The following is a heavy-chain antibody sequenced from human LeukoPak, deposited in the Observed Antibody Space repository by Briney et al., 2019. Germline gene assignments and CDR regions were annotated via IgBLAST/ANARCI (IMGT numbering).Heavy chain of an antibody. CDR2: ISGSGGNT. V-gene: IGHV3-23*01. CDR3: AKGLGSSGWESFDY. D-gene: IGHD6-19*01. J-gene: IGHJ4*02. CDR1: GFTFSSYA. Sequence: GGSLRLTCAASGFTFSSYAMSWVRQAPGKGLEWVSAISGSGGNTYYADSVKGRFTISRDNSKNTLYLQMNSLRAEDTAAYYCAKGLGSSGWESFDYWGQGTLVTVSS.